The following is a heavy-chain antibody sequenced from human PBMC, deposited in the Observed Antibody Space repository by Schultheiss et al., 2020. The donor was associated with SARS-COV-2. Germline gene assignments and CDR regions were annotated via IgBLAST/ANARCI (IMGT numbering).Heavy chain of an antibody. V-gene: IGHV4-61*08. J-gene: IGHJ4*02. CDR3: ARGQYSSSWSIGY. CDR1: GGSISSGDYY. CDR2: IYYSGST. Sequence: SETLSLTCTVSGGSISSGDYYWSWIRQPPGKGLEWIGYIYYSGSTNYNPSLKSRVTISVDTSKNQFSLKLSSVTAADTAVYYCARGQYSSSWSIGYWGQGTLVTVSS. D-gene: IGHD6-13*01.